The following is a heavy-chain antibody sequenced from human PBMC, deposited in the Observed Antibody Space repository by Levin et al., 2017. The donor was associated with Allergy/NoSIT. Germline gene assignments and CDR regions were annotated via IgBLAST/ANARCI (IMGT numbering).Heavy chain of an antibody. V-gene: IGHV5-51*01. J-gene: IGHJ4*02. Sequence: KAGGSLRLSCKGSGYSFTSYWIVWVRQMPGKGLEWMGIIYPGDSDTRYSPSFQGQVTISADKSISTAYLQWSSLKASDTAMYYCARHVSGEQWLAADYWGQGTLVTVSS. CDR1: GYSFTSYW. CDR3: ARHVSGEQWLAADY. CDR2: IYPGDSDT. D-gene: IGHD6-19*01.